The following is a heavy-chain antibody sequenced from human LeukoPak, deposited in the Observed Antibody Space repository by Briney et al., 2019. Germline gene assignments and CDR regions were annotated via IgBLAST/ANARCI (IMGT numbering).Heavy chain of an antibody. Sequence: GVSLRLFCAASGLILSSYSMKWVRQARGKGLVWVSSISISSSYIYYADSVKGRFTISRDNAKNSLSLQMNSLRAEDTAVYYCASADYVDYWGQGTLVTVSS. J-gene: IGHJ4*02. CDR3: ASADYVDY. CDR1: GLILSSYS. CDR2: ISISSSYI. D-gene: IGHD6-13*01. V-gene: IGHV3-21*01.